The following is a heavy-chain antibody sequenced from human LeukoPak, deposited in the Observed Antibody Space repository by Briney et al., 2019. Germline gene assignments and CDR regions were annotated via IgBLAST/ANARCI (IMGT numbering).Heavy chain of an antibody. CDR3: AREGWLRPNDAFDI. CDR1: GFTCSSYW. D-gene: IGHD5-12*01. CDR2: IKQDGSEK. V-gene: IGHV3-7*01. Sequence: GGSLRLSCAASGFTCSSYWMSWVRQAPGKGLEWVANIKQDGSEKYYVDSVKGRFTISRDNAKNSLYLQMNSLRAEDTAVYYCAREGWLRPNDAFDIWGQGTMVTVSS. J-gene: IGHJ3*02.